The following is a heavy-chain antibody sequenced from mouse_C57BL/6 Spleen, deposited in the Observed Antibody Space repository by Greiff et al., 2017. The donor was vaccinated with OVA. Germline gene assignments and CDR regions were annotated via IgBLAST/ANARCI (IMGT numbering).Heavy chain of an antibody. CDR1: GYTFTSYW. D-gene: IGHD1-1*01. J-gene: IGHJ2*01. Sequence: QVQLQQPGAEFVKPGASVKLSCKASGYTFTSYWMQWVKQRPGQGLEWIGEIDPSDSDTNYNQKFKGKATLTVDTSSSPAYMQLSSLKSEDSACDYCAIKGTVGEEVFDDWGQGTTLTVSS. CDR3: AIKGTVGEEVFDD. CDR2: IDPSDSDT. V-gene: IGHV1-50*01.